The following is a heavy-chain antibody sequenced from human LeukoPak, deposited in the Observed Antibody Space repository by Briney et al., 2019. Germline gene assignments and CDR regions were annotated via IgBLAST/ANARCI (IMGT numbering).Heavy chain of an antibody. Sequence: GGSLRLCCAGSGFTFSFYSLNWVRQAPGRGLEWVSFISGSGSDIFYADSVKGRFTISRDNAKNSVSLQMDSPRGDDTAVYYCARDIGGSYSAIDYWGQGTLVTVSS. D-gene: IGHD1-26*01. V-gene: IGHV3-21*05. CDR2: ISGSGSDI. CDR3: ARDIGGSYSAIDY. CDR1: GFTFSFYS. J-gene: IGHJ4*02.